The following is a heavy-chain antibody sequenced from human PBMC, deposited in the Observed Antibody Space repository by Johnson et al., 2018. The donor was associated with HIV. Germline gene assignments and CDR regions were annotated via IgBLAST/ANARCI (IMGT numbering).Heavy chain of an antibody. CDR1: GFTFSSYG. Sequence: VQLLESGGGVVQPGRSLRLSCAASGFTFSSYGMHWVRQTPGKGLEWVAVMWYDGSKKYYVDSVKGRFTISRDNAKNSLYLQMNSLRAEDTAVYYCAREFRELDAFDIWGQGTMVTVSS. D-gene: IGHD3-10*01. CDR2: MWYDGSKK. J-gene: IGHJ3*02. V-gene: IGHV3-33*08. CDR3: AREFRELDAFDI.